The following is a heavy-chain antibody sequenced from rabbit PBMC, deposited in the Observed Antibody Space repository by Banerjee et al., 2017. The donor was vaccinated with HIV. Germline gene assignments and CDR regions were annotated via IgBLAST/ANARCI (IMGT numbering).Heavy chain of an antibody. Sequence: QEQLEESGGDLVQPEGSLTLTCKASGFDLSSYYYMCWVRQAPGKGLELIACIYTGSSGSESYASWAKGRFTISKTSSTTVTLQMTSLTAADTATFFCARWRTYDYYIDLWGPGTLVTVS. CDR1: GFDLSSYYY. J-gene: IGHJ6*01. CDR2: IYTGSSGSE. CDR3: ARWRTYDYYIDL. V-gene: IGHV1S45*01. D-gene: IGHD1-1*01.